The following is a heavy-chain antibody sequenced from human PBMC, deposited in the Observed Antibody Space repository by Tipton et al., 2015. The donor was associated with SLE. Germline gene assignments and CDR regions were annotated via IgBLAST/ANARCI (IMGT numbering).Heavy chain of an antibody. CDR1: GFTFSSYS. J-gene: IGHJ3*02. Sequence: SLRLSCAASGFTFSSYSMNWVRQAPGKGLEWVSSISSSSSYIYYADSVKGRFTISRDNAKNSLYLQMNSLRAEDTAVYYCARDADTYAFDIWGQGTMVTVSS. CDR2: ISSSSSYI. CDR3: ARDADTYAFDI. V-gene: IGHV3-21*01.